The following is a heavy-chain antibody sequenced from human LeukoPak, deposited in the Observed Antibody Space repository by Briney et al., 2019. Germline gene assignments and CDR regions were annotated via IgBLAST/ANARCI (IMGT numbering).Heavy chain of an antibody. Sequence: ASVKVSCKVSGYTLTELSMHWVRQAPGKGLEWMGGFDPEDGETIYAQKFQGRVTMTEDTSTDTAYMELSSLRSEDTAVYYCATGNCSGGSCYVEGYYYYGMDVWGQGTTVTVSS. CDR1: GYTLTELS. D-gene: IGHD2-15*01. V-gene: IGHV1-24*01. CDR2: FDPEDGET. CDR3: ATGNCSGGSCYVEGYYYYGMDV. J-gene: IGHJ6*02.